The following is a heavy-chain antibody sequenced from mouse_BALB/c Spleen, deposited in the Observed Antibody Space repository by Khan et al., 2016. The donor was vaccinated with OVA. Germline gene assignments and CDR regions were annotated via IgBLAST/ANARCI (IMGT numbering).Heavy chain of an antibody. CDR1: GFTFSNYA. D-gene: IGHD1-1*01. V-gene: IGHV5-9-3*01. Sequence: EVQRVESGGGLVKPGGSLKLSCAASGFTFSNYAMSWVSQTPEKRLEWVATISSGGSYTYYPDSVQGRFTISRDNAKNTRYLPMSSLRSEETAIYYCARELFTTVVATPFAYWGQGTLVTVSA. J-gene: IGHJ3*01. CDR2: ISSGGSYT. CDR3: ARELFTTVVATPFAY.